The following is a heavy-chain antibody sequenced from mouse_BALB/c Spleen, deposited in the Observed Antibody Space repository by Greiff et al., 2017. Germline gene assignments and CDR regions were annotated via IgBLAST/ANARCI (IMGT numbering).Heavy chain of an antibody. J-gene: IGHJ3*01. CDR1: GYSITSDYA. V-gene: IGHV3-2*02. CDR2: ISYSGST. CDR3: ARTLGAWFAY. Sequence: EVQLVESGPGLVKPSQSLSLTCTVTGYSITSDYAWNWIRQFPGNKLEWMGYISYSGSTSYNPSLKSRISITRDTSKNQFFLQLNSVTTEDTATYYGARTLGAWFAYWGQGTLVTVSA.